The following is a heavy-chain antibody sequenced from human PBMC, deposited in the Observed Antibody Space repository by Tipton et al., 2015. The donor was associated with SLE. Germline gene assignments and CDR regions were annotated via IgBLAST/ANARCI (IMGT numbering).Heavy chain of an antibody. V-gene: IGHV3-9*01. D-gene: IGHD1-1*01. Sequence: SLRLSCAASGFRFDDFAMHWVRQAPGKGLEWVSGLSWNSGSIVYADSVKGRFTFSRDNAKNTLYLEMNNLRAEDTAVYYCARASTSLFDYWGQGTLVTVSS. J-gene: IGHJ4*02. CDR2: LSWNSGSI. CDR1: GFRFDDFA. CDR3: ARASTSLFDY.